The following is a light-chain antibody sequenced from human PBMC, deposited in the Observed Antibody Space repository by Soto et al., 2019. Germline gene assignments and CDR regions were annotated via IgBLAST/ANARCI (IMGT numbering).Light chain of an antibody. Sequence: QSVLTQAPSVSGAPGQRVTISCTGTNSNIGAHYVVHWYQHLPGTAPKLLIYDNNKRPSGVPDRFSGSKSGASASLAITGLQAEDEADYYCQSFDSSLSTPVFGGGTKVTVL. CDR2: DNN. CDR1: NSNIGAHYV. V-gene: IGLV1-40*01. J-gene: IGLJ3*02. CDR3: QSFDSSLSTPV.